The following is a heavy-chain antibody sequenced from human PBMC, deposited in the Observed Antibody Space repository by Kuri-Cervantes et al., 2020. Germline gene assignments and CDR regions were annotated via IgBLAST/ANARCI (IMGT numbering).Heavy chain of an antibody. J-gene: IGHJ3*02. CDR3: ARDFPPHYSSSVPDAFDI. D-gene: IGHD6-6*01. CDR1: GFTFDDYA. CDR2: ISSSSSYI. V-gene: IGHV3-21*01. Sequence: GGSLRLSCAASGFTFDDYAMHWVRQAPGKGLEWVSSISSSSSYIYYADSVKGRFTISRDNAKNSLYLQMNSLRAEDTAVYYCARDFPPHYSSSVPDAFDIWGQGTMVTVSS.